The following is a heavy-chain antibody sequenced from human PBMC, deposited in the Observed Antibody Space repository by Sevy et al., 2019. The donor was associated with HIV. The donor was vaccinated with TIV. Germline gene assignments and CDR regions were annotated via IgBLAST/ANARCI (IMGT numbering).Heavy chain of an antibody. J-gene: IGHJ4*02. CDR1: GLTFTSYY. V-gene: IGHV1-46*01. Sequence: ASVKVSCKASGLTFTSYYMHWVRQAPGQGLEWMGMMNPGGGGTSYAQKFQGRVTMTRDTSTSTVLMELSSLRSEDTAVYYCAAGPEIALWSPPVGRWGQGTLVTVSS. D-gene: IGHD5-18*01. CDR3: AAGPEIALWSPPVGR. CDR2: MNPGGGGT.